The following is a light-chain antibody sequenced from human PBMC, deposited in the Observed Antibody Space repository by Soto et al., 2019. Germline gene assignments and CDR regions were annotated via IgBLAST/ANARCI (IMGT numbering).Light chain of an antibody. Sequence: EIVLTQSLGSLSLSPGDRATLSCMASQSVGGNVAWYQQIPGQPPKLLIFGASSRATGIADKFSGSGSGTDFTLTISRLEPADFALYYCQHYGAAPITFGQGTRLEIK. CDR3: QHYGAAPIT. CDR1: QSVGGN. V-gene: IGKV3-20*01. J-gene: IGKJ5*01. CDR2: GAS.